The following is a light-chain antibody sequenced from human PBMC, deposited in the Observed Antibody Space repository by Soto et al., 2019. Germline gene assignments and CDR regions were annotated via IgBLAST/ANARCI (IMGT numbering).Light chain of an antibody. CDR2: DIF. CDR3: QQYNSWPLT. J-gene: IGKJ4*01. CDR1: QSVGSD. Sequence: EIVMTQSPATLSVSPGERATRSCKASQSVGSDLAWYQQKPGQAPRLVIYDIFTRATGAPTRISGSGSGTEFTLTISSLQSEDFAVYYCQQYNSWPLTFGGGTKVDIK. V-gene: IGKV3D-15*01.